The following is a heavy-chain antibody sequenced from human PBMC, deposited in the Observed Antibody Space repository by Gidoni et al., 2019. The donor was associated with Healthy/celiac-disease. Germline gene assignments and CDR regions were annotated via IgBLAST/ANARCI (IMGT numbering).Heavy chain of an antibody. V-gene: IGHV1-18*01. CDR3: ARDSYDSSGYHDAFDI. CDR2: ISAYNGNT. D-gene: IGHD3-22*01. CDR1: GYTFTSYG. Sequence: QVQLVQSGAEVKKPGASVKVSCKASGYTFTSYGISWVRNASGQGLEWMGWISAYNGNTNYAQKLQGRVNMTTDTSTSTAYMELRSLRSDDTAVYYCARDSYDSSGYHDAFDIWGQGTMVTVSS. J-gene: IGHJ3*02.